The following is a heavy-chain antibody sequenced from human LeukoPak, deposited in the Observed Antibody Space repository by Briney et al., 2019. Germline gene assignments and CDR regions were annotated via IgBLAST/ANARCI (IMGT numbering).Heavy chain of an antibody. CDR2: INHSGST. CDR1: GGSFSGYY. CDR3: ASSGYSSSLGAFDI. V-gene: IGHV4-34*01. J-gene: IGHJ3*02. Sequence: SETLSLTCAVYGGSFSGYYWSWIRQPPGKGLEWIGEINHSGSTNYNPSLKSRVTISVDTSKNQFSLKLSSVTAADTAVYYCASSGYSSSLGAFDIWGQGTMVTVSS. D-gene: IGHD6-13*01.